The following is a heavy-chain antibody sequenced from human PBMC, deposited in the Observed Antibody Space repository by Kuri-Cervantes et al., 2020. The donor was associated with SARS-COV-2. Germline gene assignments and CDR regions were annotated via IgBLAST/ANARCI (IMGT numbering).Heavy chain of an antibody. CDR1: GGSFSGYY. Sequence: SETLSLTCAVYGGSFSGYYWTWIRQPPGKGLEWIGEINHSGSTNYNPSLKSRVTISVDTSKNQFSLKLSSVTAADTAVYYCAGIQGPSSYYGMDVWGQGTTVTVSS. J-gene: IGHJ6*02. V-gene: IGHV4-34*01. CDR3: AGIQGPSSYYGMDV. D-gene: IGHD5-18*01. CDR2: INHSGST.